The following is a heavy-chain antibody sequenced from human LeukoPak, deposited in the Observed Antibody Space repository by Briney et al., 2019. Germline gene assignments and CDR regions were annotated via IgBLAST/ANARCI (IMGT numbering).Heavy chain of an antibody. CDR1: GGSISSSSYY. J-gene: IGHJ4*02. D-gene: IGHD6-19*01. V-gene: IGHV4-39*01. Sequence: SETLSLTCTVSGGSISSSSYYWGWIRQPPGKGLEWIGSIYYSGSTYYNPSLKSRVTISVDTSKNQFSLKLSSVTAADTAVYYCASMKPGIAVAGQFDYWGQGTLVTVSS. CDR2: IYYSGST. CDR3: ASMKPGIAVAGQFDY.